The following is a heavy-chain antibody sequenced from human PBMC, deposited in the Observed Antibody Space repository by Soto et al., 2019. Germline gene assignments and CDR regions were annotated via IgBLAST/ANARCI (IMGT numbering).Heavy chain of an antibody. CDR2: ISAYNGNT. V-gene: IGHV1-18*01. CDR1: GYTFTSYG. D-gene: IGHD5-12*01. J-gene: IGHJ4*02. CDR3: ARDKGGIVATINFDY. Sequence: ASVKVSCKASGYTFTSYGISWVRQAPGQGLERMGWISAYNGNTNYAQKLQGRVTMTTDTSTSTAYMELRSLRSDDTAVYYCARDKGGIVATINFDYWGQGTLVTVSS.